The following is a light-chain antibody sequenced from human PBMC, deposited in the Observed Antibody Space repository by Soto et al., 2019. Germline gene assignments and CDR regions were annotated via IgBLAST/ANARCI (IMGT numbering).Light chain of an antibody. CDR3: QVWDDNSDHHV. CDR1: NIGGKS. CDR2: DDS. J-gene: IGLJ1*01. Sequence: SYELTQTSSVSVAPGQTARISCGGNNIGGKSVHWYQQKPGQAPVVVVYDDSARPSGIPERFSGSNSGNTATLTIRRVEAGDEADYHCQVWDDNSDHHVFGTGTKVTVL. V-gene: IGLV3-21*02.